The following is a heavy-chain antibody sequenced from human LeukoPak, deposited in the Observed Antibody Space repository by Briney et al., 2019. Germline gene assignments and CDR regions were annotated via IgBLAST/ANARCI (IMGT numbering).Heavy chain of an antibody. CDR2: INHGGST. Sequence: KPSETLSLTCAVYGGSFSGYYWSWIRQPPGKGLEWIGEINHGGSTNYNPSLKSRVTISVDTSKNQFSLKLNSVTAADTAVYYCARGGYYGSGNDFRFDPWGQGTLVTVSS. D-gene: IGHD3-10*01. V-gene: IGHV4-34*01. J-gene: IGHJ5*02. CDR3: ARGGYYGSGNDFRFDP. CDR1: GGSFSGYY.